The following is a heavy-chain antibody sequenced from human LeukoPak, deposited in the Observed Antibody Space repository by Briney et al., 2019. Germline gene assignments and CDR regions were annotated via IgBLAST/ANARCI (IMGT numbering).Heavy chain of an antibody. Sequence: SGTLSLTCAVSGGSITGSNWWTWVRQPPGKGLEWIGEIYHSGSTNYNPSLKSRVTISVDKSNNQFSLKLNSMTAADTAVYYCARNAGNSDVDYWGQGTLVTVSS. CDR1: GGSITGSNW. V-gene: IGHV4-4*02. CDR2: IYHSGST. CDR3: ARNAGNSDVDY. J-gene: IGHJ4*02. D-gene: IGHD4-23*01.